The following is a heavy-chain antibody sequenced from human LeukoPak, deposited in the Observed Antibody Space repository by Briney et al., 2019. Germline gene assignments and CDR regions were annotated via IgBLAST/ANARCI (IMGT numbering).Heavy chain of an antibody. Sequence: GGSLRLSCAASGFTFSSYAMNWVRQAPGKGLEWVSSISSSGSYIYYADSVRGRFTISRDIAENSLYLQMSSLRADDTAVYYCARGDDSGWFNWFDPWGQGTLVTVSS. CDR1: GFTFSSYA. V-gene: IGHV3-21*01. J-gene: IGHJ5*02. D-gene: IGHD6-19*01. CDR3: ARGDDSGWFNWFDP. CDR2: ISSSGSYI.